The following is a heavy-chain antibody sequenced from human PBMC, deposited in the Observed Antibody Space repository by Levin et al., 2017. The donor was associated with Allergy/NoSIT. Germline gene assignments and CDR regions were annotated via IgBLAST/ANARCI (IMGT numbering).Heavy chain of an antibody. V-gene: IGHV3-30*03. J-gene: IGHJ4*02. CDR2: ISYDESDK. Sequence: GGSLRLSCAASGFSFRSFGMHWVRQAPGKGLEWVAVISYDESDKFYADSVKGRFTISRDNSKNTVYLQMNSLTAEDTAVYYCARDWWDLPKSHFDLWGQGALVSVSS. CDR1: GFSFRSFG. CDR3: ARDWWDLPKSHFDL. D-gene: IGHD2-15*01.